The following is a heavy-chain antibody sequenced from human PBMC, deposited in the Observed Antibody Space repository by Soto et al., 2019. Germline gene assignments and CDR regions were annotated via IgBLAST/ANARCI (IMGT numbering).Heavy chain of an antibody. CDR2: IDWDDDK. D-gene: IGHD6-19*01. Sequence: SGPTLVNPTRTLTLTCTFSGFSLSTSGMSVSWIRQPPGKAPEWLARIDWDDDKYYSASLKTRLTISKDTSENQVILTMTNLDPVDTATYYCARMSGGWYYFDYWGQGTLVTVSS. CDR1: GFSLSTSGMS. CDR3: ARMSGGWYYFDY. V-gene: IGHV2-70*11. J-gene: IGHJ4*02.